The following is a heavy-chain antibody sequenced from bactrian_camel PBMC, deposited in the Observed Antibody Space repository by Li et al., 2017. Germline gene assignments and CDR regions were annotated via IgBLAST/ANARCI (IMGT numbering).Heavy chain of an antibody. Sequence: VQLVESGGGSVQAGGSLRLSCVAPGFIYGSSCLGWFREGPGKEREGVAAIYGGVTTYYADSVKGRFTISQDNAKNTVYLQMNSLKPEDTAMYYCAPDLEIRGGYCYKTNNYWGQGTQVTVS. J-gene: IGHJ4*01. CDR3: APDLEIRGGYCYKTNNY. CDR1: GFIYGSSC. V-gene: IGHV3S53*01. D-gene: IGHD2*01. CDR2: IYGGVTT.